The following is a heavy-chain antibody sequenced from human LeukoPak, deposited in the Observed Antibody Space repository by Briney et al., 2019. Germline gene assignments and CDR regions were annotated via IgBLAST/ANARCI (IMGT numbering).Heavy chain of an antibody. V-gene: IGHV4-59*01. Sequence: PSETLSLTCTVSGGSISGYYWSWIRQPPGKGLEWIAYIYYNGISNYNPSLKSRVIISVDSSKNQFSLKLTSVTAADTAVYYCARGYYGSGSPEFYWGQGTLVTVSS. CDR3: ARGYYGSGSPEFY. CDR2: IYYNGIS. D-gene: IGHD3-10*01. J-gene: IGHJ4*02. CDR1: GGSISGYY.